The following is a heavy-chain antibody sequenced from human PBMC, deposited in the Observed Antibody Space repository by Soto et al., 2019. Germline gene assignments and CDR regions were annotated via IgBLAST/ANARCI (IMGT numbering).Heavy chain of an antibody. Sequence: GASVKVSCKASGYTFTSYYMHWVRQAPGQGLEWMGIINPSGGSTSYAQKFQGRVTMTRDTSTSTVYMELSSLRSEDTAVYYCARVEGVRGYSGYDYDYWGQGTLVTVSS. CDR3: ARVEGVRGYSGYDYDY. D-gene: IGHD5-12*01. CDR1: GYTFTSYY. CDR2: INPSGGST. J-gene: IGHJ4*02. V-gene: IGHV1-46*01.